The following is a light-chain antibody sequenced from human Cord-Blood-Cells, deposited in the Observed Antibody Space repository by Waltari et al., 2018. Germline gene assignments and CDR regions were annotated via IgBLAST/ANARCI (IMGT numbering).Light chain of an antibody. J-gene: IGKJ1*01. V-gene: IGKV3-20*01. CDR2: GAS. CDR1: QSVSSSY. CDR3: QQYGSSPPWT. Sequence: EIVLTQYPGTLSLSPGDRANVSCRASQSVSSSYLAWYQQKPGQAPRLLIYGASSRATGIPDRFSGSGSGTDFTLTISRLEPEDFAVYYCQQYGSSPPWTFGQGTKVEIK.